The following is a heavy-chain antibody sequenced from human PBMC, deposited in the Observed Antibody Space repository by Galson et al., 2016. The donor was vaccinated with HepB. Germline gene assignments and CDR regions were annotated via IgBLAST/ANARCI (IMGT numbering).Heavy chain of an antibody. Sequence: SLRLSCAASGFIFGNYAMSWVRQAPGKGLEWVSTITDDGVGTFYADSVEGRFTISRDNSKNTLFLQMNRLSAEDTALYYCAKDRGGVFSAYHFDSWGQGALVPVSS. CDR2: ITDDGVGT. D-gene: IGHD3-22*01. J-gene: IGHJ4*02. V-gene: IGHV3-23*01. CDR3: AKDRGGVFSAYHFDS. CDR1: GFIFGNYA.